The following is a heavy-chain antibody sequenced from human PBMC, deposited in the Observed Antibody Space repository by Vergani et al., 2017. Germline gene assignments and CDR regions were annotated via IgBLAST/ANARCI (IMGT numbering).Heavy chain of an antibody. Sequence: QLQLQESGPGLVKPSETLSLTCTVSGGSISSSSYYWGWIRQPPGKGLEWIGSIYYSGSTYYNPSLKSRVTISVDTSKNQFSLKLSSVTAADTAVYYCARVGIAAAVPNWFDPWGQGTLVTVSS. CDR2: IYYSGST. V-gene: IGHV4-39*07. CDR1: GGSISSSSYY. J-gene: IGHJ5*02. D-gene: IGHD6-13*01. CDR3: ARVGIAAAVPNWFDP.